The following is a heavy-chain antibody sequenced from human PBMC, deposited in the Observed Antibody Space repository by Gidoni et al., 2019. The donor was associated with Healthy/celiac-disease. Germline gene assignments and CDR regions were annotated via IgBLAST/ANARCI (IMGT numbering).Heavy chain of an antibody. J-gene: IGHJ5*02. CDR1: GYTFTSYY. CDR2: INPSGGST. Sequence: QVQLVQSGAEVKKPGASVKVSCKASGYTFTSYYMHWVRQAPGQGLEWMGIINPSGGSTSYAQKFQGRVTMTRDTSTSTVYMELSSLRSEDTAVYYCAREDVGYCSSTSCSNWFDPWGQGTLVTVSS. CDR3: AREDVGYCSSTSCSNWFDP. V-gene: IGHV1-46*01. D-gene: IGHD2-2*01.